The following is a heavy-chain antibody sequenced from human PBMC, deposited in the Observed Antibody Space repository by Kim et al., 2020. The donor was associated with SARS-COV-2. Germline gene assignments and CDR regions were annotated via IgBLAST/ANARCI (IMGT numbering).Heavy chain of an antibody. Sequence: SLKSRVTISVDTSKNQFSLKLSSVTAADTAVYYCARETRPGILGVAGFDYWGQGTLVTVSS. V-gene: IGHV4-31*02. CDR3: ARETRPGILGVAGFDY. J-gene: IGHJ4*02. D-gene: IGHD6-19*01.